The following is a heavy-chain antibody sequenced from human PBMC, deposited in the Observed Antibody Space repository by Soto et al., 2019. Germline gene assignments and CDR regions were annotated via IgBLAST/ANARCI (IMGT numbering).Heavy chain of an antibody. CDR1: GFTFTRYS. Sequence: PGGSLRLSCAASGFTFTRYSMNWVRQAPGKGLEWVSSISSTTNYIYYGDSMKGRFTISRDNGKNSLYLEIHSLRAEHTAVYYCAREAEDLTSNFDYWGQGTLVTVSS. J-gene: IGHJ4*02. CDR3: AREAEDLTSNFDY. CDR2: ISSTTNYI. V-gene: IGHV3-21*06.